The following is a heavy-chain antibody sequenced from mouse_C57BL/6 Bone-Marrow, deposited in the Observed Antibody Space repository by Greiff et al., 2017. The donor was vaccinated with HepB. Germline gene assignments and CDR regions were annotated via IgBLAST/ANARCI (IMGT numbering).Heavy chain of an antibody. CDR1: GYSFTGYY. CDR3: ARSRWGPYWYFDV. CDR2: INPSTGGT. Sequence: SGPELVKPGASVKISCKASGYSFTGYYMNWVKQSPEKSLEWIGEINPSTGGTTYNQKFKAKATLTVDKSSSTAYMQLKSLTSEDSAVYYCARSRWGPYWYFDVWGTGTTVTVSS. J-gene: IGHJ1*03. D-gene: IGHD2-3*01. V-gene: IGHV1-42*01.